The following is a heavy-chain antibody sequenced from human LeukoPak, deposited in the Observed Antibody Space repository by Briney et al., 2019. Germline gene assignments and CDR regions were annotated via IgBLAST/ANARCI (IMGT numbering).Heavy chain of an antibody. CDR1: GFTFSDEY. CDR3: AREIQLDYFDY. Sequence: GGSLRLSCAASGFTFSDEYMSWIRQAPGKGLEWISCVSNSGSTIYYADSVKGRFTISRDNVKNSLYLQMNSLRVEDTAVYYCAREIQLDYFDYWGQGTLVTVSS. V-gene: IGHV3-11*01. J-gene: IGHJ4*02. D-gene: IGHD5-18*01. CDR2: VSNSGSTI.